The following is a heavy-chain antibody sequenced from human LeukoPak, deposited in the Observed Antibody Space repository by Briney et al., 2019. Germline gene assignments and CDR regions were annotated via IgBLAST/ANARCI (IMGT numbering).Heavy chain of an antibody. J-gene: IGHJ4*02. CDR1: GFTFSSYG. Sequence: LTGGSLRLSCAASGFTFSSYGMHWVRQAPGKGLEWVAVIWYDGSNKYYADSVKGRFTISRDNSKNTLYLQMNSLRAEDTAVYYCAKESSSYTYYFDYWGQGTLATVSS. CDR3: AKESSSYTYYFDY. D-gene: IGHD6-6*01. CDR2: IWYDGSNK. V-gene: IGHV3-33*06.